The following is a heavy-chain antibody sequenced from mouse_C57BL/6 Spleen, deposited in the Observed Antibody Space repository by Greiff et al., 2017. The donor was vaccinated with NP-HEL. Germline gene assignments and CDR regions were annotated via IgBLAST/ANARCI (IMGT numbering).Heavy chain of an antibody. CDR3: ARHGGSRNWYFDV. CDR1: GFTFSSYT. Sequence: EVMLVESGGGLVKPGGSLKLSCAASGFTFSSYTMSWVRQTPEKRLEWVATISGGGGNTYYPDSVKGRFTISRDNAKNTLYLQMSSLRSEDTALYYCARHGGSRNWYFDVWGTGTTVTVSS. CDR2: ISGGGGNT. J-gene: IGHJ1*03. D-gene: IGHD1-1*02. V-gene: IGHV5-9*01.